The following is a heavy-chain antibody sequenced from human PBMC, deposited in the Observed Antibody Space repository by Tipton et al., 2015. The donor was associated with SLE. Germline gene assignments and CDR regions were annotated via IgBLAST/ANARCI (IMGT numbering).Heavy chain of an antibody. CDR2: ISTSSSYI. V-gene: IGHV3-21*01. D-gene: IGHD2-21*01. CDR1: GFSFSSYG. CDR3: AREGKMVVGSTFFYGVDV. J-gene: IGHJ6*02. Sequence: VQLVQSGGGLVKPGGSLRLSCEGSGFSFSSYGMNWVRQAPGKGLEWVASISTSSSYIYYADSVKGRFTISRENAKNSLYLQMNSLRVEDTAVYYCAREGKMVVGSTFFYGVDVWGQGTTVTVSS.